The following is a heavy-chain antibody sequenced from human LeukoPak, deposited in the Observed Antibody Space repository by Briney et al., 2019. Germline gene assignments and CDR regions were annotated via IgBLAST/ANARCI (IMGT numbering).Heavy chain of an antibody. D-gene: IGHD6-19*01. CDR2: IYSTGSS. V-gene: IGHV4-4*07. Sequence: SETLSLTCNVSGGSISSYYWSWIRQPAGKGLEWIGRIYSTGSSNYNPSLKSRVTMSVDTSKNQFSLILNSVTAADTAVYYCASPRSSSGWDGDFDYWGQGTLVTVSS. CDR3: ASPRSSSGWDGDFDY. CDR1: GGSISSYY. J-gene: IGHJ4*02.